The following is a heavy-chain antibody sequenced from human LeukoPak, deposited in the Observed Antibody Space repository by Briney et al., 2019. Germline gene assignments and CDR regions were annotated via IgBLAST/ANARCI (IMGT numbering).Heavy chain of an antibody. V-gene: IGHV3-23*01. Sequence: GGSLRLSCAASGFTFSSYAMSWVRQAPGKGLEWVSAISGSGGSAYYADSVKGRFTISRDNSKNTLYLQMNSLRAEDTAVYYCAKPNYDFWSGYYIGGDAFDYWGQGTLVTVSS. D-gene: IGHD3-3*01. CDR2: ISGSGGSA. J-gene: IGHJ4*02. CDR1: GFTFSSYA. CDR3: AKPNYDFWSGYYIGGDAFDY.